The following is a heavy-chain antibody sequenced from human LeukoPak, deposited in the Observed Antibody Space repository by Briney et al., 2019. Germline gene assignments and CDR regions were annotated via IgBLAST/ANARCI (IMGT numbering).Heavy chain of an antibody. Sequence: KPSETLSLTCTVSGGSTSSYYWSWIRQPPGKGLEWIGYIYYSGSTNYNPSLKSRVTISVDTSKNQFSLKLSSVTAADTAVYYCARLGITMVRGVLYYYYGMDVWGQGTTVTVSS. CDR3: ARLGITMVRGVLYYYYGMDV. J-gene: IGHJ6*02. D-gene: IGHD3-10*01. V-gene: IGHV4-59*08. CDR2: IYYSGST. CDR1: GGSTSSYY.